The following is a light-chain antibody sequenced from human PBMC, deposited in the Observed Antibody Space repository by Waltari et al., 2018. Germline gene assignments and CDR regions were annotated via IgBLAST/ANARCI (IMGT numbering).Light chain of an antibody. V-gene: IGKV3-20*01. CDR1: RSVSSSS. CDR2: GAS. Sequence: EIVLTQSPGTLSFSPGERATLSCGASRSVSSSSLAWYQQKHGQAPRLLIYGASSRATGIPDRFSVSGSGTDFTLTISRLEPEDFAVFYCQQYGSSPYTFGQGTKLEIK. CDR3: QQYGSSPYT. J-gene: IGKJ2*01.